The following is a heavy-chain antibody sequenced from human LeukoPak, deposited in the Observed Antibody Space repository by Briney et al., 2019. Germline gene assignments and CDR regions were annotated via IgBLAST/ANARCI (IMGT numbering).Heavy chain of an antibody. CDR2: INHSVST. Sequence: SETLSLTCAVSGGSPRGYYWSWIRQPPGTGLEWIGEINHSVSTNYTPSPPSRVTKSVDQSKNQFSLKLSSVTAADTAVYYCARSDYYESSGYYYFDYWGQGTLVTVSS. J-gene: IGHJ4*02. D-gene: IGHD3-22*01. CDR3: ARSDYYESSGYYYFDY. V-gene: IGHV4-34*09. CDR1: GGSPRGYY.